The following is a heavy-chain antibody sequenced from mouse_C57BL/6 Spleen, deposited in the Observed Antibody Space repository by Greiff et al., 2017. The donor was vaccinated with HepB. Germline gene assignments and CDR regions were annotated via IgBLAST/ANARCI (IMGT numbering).Heavy chain of an antibody. Sequence: QVQLQQPGAELVMPGASVKLSCKASGYTFTSYWMHWVKQRPGQGLEWIGEIDPSDSYTNYNQKFKGKSTLTVDKSSSTAYMQLSSLTSEDSAVYYCARAYYYGSSENYFDYWGQGTTLTVSS. CDR1: GYTFTSYW. J-gene: IGHJ2*01. V-gene: IGHV1-69*01. CDR2: IDPSDSYT. D-gene: IGHD1-1*01. CDR3: ARAYYYGSSENYFDY.